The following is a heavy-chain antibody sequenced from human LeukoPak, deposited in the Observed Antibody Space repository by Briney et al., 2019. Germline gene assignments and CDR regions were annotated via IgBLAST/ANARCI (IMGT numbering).Heavy chain of an antibody. Sequence: PSETLSLTCAVYGGSFSGYYWSWIRQPAGKGLEWIGRIYTSGSTNYNPSLKSRVTMSVDTSKNQFSLKLSSVTAADTAVYYCARAGSGNRYYFDYWGQGTLVTVSS. CDR1: GGSFSGYY. V-gene: IGHV4-59*10. J-gene: IGHJ4*02. D-gene: IGHD2-15*01. CDR3: ARAGSGNRYYFDY. CDR2: IYTSGST.